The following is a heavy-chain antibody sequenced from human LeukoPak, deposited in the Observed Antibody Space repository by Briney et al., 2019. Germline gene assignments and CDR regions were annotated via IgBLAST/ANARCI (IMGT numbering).Heavy chain of an antibody. V-gene: IGHV4-59*01. D-gene: IGHD5-18*01. CDR3: ARGYSYVLYYGMDV. Sequence: SETLSLTRTVSGGSLSTYYWTWIRQPPGKGLEWIGYIYSSGSTNSSSFLKSRVTISVDTSKKQFSLKLNSVTAADTAVYYCARGYSYVLYYGMDVWGQGTTVTVSS. CDR1: GGSLSTYY. CDR2: IYSSGST. J-gene: IGHJ6*02.